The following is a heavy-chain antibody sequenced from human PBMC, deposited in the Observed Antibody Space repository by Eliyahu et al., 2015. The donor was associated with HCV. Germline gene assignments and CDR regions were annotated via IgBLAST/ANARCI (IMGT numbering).Heavy chain of an antibody. J-gene: IGHJ3*01. CDR2: ISGGSSYI. Sequence: EVQLVESGGGLVKPGGSLRLSCAASGFTFSSSTMNWVRQAPGEGLEWVSSISGGSSYIYYADSMKGRFTISRDNAKNSLYLQMNSLRAEDTAVYYCAKAFDVWGQGTMVTVSS. CDR1: GFTFSSST. CDR3: AKAFDV. V-gene: IGHV3-21*01.